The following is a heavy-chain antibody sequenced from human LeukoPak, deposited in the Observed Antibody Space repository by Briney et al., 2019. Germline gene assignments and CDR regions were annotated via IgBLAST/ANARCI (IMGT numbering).Heavy chain of an antibody. CDR1: GFTFSSYA. V-gene: IGHV3-30*04. CDR3: ARDLGIALDY. J-gene: IGHJ4*02. D-gene: IGHD6-13*01. Sequence: GGSLRLSCAAPGFTFSSYAMHWVRQAPGKGLEWVAVISYDGSNKYYADSVKGRFTISRDNSKNTLYLQMNSLRAEDTAVYYCARDLGIALDYWGQGTLVTVSS. CDR2: ISYDGSNK.